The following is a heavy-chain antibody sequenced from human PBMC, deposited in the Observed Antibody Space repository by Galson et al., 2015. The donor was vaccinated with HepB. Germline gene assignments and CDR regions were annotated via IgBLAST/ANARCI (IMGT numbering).Heavy chain of an antibody. CDR3: TTDLRS. CDR2: IKSKTDGGTA. J-gene: IGHJ5*02. Sequence: SLRLSCAAAGFTFSKAWMSWVRQAPGKGLEWVGRIKSKTDGGTAYHAAPVKGRFTISRDDSKNTLYLQMDGLKTEDTALNYCTTDLRSWGQGALVTVSS. V-gene: IGHV3-15*01. CDR1: GFTFSKAW.